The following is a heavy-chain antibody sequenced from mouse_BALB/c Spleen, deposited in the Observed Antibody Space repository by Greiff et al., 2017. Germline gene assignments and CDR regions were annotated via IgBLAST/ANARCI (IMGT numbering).Heavy chain of an antibody. CDR1: GFTFSSYG. CDR2: INSNGGST. CDR3: ARDGDRYLVYAMDY. D-gene: IGHD3-3*01. V-gene: IGHV5-6-3*01. J-gene: IGHJ4*01. Sequence: EVKLMESGGGLVQPGGSLKLSCAASGFTFSSYGMSWVRQTPDKRLELVAIINSNGGSTYYPDSVKGRFTISRDNAKNTLYLQMSSLKSEDTAMYYCARDGDRYLVYAMDYWGQGTSVTVSS.